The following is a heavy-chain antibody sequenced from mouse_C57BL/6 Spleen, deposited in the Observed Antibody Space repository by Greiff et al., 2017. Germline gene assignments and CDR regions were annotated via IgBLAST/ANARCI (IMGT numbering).Heavy chain of an antibody. CDR1: GYTFTSYW. J-gene: IGHJ3*01. Sequence: QVQLQQPGAELVKPGASVKLSCKASGYTFTSYWMHWVKQRPGRGLEWIGRIDPNSGGTTYNEKFKSKATLTVDKPSSTAYMQLNSLTSEESAGYYCARSLYYDYDAFAYWGQGTLVTVSA. CDR2: IDPNSGGT. CDR3: ARSLYYDYDAFAY. D-gene: IGHD2-4*01. V-gene: IGHV1-72*01.